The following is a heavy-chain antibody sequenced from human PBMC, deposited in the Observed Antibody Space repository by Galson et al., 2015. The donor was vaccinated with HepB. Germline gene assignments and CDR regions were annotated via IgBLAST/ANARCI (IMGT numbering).Heavy chain of an antibody. CDR2: IYYSGST. D-gene: IGHD6-13*01. Sequence: SETLSLTCTASGGSISPYYWSWIRQPPGKGLEWIGFIYYSGSTNYNSSLKSRVTISVDTSKNQFSLRLTSVTAADTAVYYCARSPNYSPDYSTQYYMDVWGKGTTVTVSS. CDR3: ARSPNYSPDYSTQYYMDV. J-gene: IGHJ6*03. V-gene: IGHV4-59*01. CDR1: GGSISPYY.